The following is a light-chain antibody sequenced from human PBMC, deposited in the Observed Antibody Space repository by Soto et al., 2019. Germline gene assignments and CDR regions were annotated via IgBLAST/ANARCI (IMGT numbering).Light chain of an antibody. J-gene: IGKJ1*01. CDR2: DAS. CDR3: QQRSNWPPWT. CDR1: QSLSSRN. Sequence: ELVLTQHPGILSVSPGDRATLSFRASQSLSSRNLAWYQQKPGQAPRLLIYDASNRATGIPARFSGSGSGTDFTLTISSLAPEDFAVYYCQQRSNWPPWTCGQGPTGDIK. V-gene: IGKV3-11*01.